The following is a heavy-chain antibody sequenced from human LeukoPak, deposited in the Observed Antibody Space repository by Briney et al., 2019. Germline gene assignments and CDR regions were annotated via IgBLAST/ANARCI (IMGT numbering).Heavy chain of an antibody. V-gene: IGHV3-30*18. CDR3: AKDAAARPGYYYYYYMDV. D-gene: IGHD6-6*01. J-gene: IGHJ6*03. CDR1: GFTFSSYG. Sequence: GRSLRLSCAASGFTFSSYGMHWVRQAPGKGLEWVALISYDGSDKYYADSLKGRFTISRDTSKNTLYLQVNSLRTEDTAVYYCAKDAAARPGYYYYYYMDVWGKGTTVTVSS. CDR2: ISYDGSDK.